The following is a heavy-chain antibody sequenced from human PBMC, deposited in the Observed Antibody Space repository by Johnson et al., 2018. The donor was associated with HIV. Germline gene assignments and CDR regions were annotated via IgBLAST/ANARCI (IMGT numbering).Heavy chain of an antibody. Sequence: VQLVESGGGLVQPGGSLRLSCAASGFTVSSNYMSWVRQAPGKGLECVSVLSSGGDTYYTDSVNGRFTISRDNSKNTLYLQMNSLRAEDTAVYYCARDRGAFDIWGQWTMVTVSS. CDR3: ARDRGAFDI. CDR1: GFTVSSNY. CDR2: LSSGGDT. J-gene: IGHJ3*02. V-gene: IGHV3-66*01.